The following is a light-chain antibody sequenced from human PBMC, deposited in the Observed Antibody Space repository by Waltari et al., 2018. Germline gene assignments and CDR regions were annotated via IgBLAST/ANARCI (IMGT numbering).Light chain of an antibody. CDR3: QQSRVFPIT. CDR1: QSVGSS. Sequence: EIVLTQSPSFQSVTPKVKVTITCRASQSVGSSVHWYHQKLVQLPTLIITYASQSFSGVPSRFSGRGSGTDFTLTRNGQEAEDAATYYCQQSRVFPITFGQGTRLEIK. CDR2: YAS. V-gene: IGKV6-21*01. J-gene: IGKJ5*01.